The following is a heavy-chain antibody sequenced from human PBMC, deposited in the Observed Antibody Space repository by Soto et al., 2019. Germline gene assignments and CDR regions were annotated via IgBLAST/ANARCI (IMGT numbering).Heavy chain of an antibody. D-gene: IGHD3-22*01. Sequence: APAKACCKASGYTFYSQSISWVQQAPGQRLEWMGWINAGNGNTKYSQKFQGRVTITRDTSASTAYMELSSLRSEDTAVYYSARTSGYHFYDYWGQGTLVTV. CDR2: INAGNGNT. V-gene: IGHV1-3*01. J-gene: IGHJ4*02. CDR1: GYTFYSQS. CDR3: ARTSGYHFYDY.